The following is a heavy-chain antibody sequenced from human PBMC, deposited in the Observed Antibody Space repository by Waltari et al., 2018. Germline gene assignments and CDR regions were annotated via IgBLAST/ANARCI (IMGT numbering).Heavy chain of an antibody. CDR1: GYIFTSYD. J-gene: IGHJ4*02. CDR3: ASDYYDSSGYYYVDY. D-gene: IGHD3-22*01. Sequence: QVQLVQSGAEVKKPGASVKVSCKASGYIFTSYDINWVRQAPGQGLEWMGRIIPIFGTANYAQKFQGRGTITADKSTSTAYMELSSLRSEDTAVYYCASDYYDSSGYYYVDYWGQGTLVTVSS. CDR2: IIPIFGTA. V-gene: IGHV1-69*06.